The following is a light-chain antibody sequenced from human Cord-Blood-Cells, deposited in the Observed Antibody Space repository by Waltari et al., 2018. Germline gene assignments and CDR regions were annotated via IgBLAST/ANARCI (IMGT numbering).Light chain of an antibody. CDR1: SSDVGSYNL. CDR3: CSYAGSSTLV. V-gene: IGLV2-23*02. Sequence: QSALTQPASVSGSPGQSITISCTGTSSDVGSYNLVSWYQQHPGKAPKRMIYEVSKRPSGVYNRFSGSKSGNTASLTISGLQAEDEADYYCCSYAGSSTLVFGGGTKLTVL. J-gene: IGLJ2*01. CDR2: EVS.